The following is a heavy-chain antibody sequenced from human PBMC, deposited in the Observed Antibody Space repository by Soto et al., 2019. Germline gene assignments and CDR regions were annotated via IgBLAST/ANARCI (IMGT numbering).Heavy chain of an antibody. Sequence: SVKVSCKASGGTFSSYAISWVRQAPGQGLEWMGGIIPIFGTANYAQKFQGRVTITADESTSTAYMELSSLRSEDTAVYYCARASEPVVVPAAIPYYFDYWGQGTLVTVSS. CDR3: ARASEPVVVPAAIPYYFDY. CDR1: GGTFSSYA. V-gene: IGHV1-69*13. J-gene: IGHJ4*02. CDR2: IIPIFGTA. D-gene: IGHD2-2*02.